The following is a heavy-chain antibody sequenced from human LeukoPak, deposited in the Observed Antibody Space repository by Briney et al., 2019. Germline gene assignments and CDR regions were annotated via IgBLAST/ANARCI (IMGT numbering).Heavy chain of an antibody. CDR2: IYYGGST. V-gene: IGHV4-39*01. CDR1: GGSISSSSYY. D-gene: IGHD6-19*01. Sequence: SETLSLTCTVSGGSISSSSYYWGWIRQPPGKGLEWIGSIYYGGSTYYNPSLKSRVTISVDTSKNQFSLKLSSVTAADTAVYYCASGAIAVAAPDAFDIWGQGTMVTVSS. J-gene: IGHJ3*02. CDR3: ASGAIAVAAPDAFDI.